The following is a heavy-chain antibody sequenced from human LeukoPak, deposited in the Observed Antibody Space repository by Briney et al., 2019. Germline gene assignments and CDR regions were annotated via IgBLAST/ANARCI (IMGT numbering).Heavy chain of an antibody. CDR3: ARGPRYYGSGTYYFDY. V-gene: IGHV7-4-1*02. J-gene: IGHJ4*02. D-gene: IGHD3-10*01. CDR2: INTNTGNP. Sequence: GASVKVSCKASGYTFTTNAMSWVRQAPGQGLEWMGWINTNTGNPTYAQGFTGRFVFSLDTSVSTAYLQISSLKAEDTAVYYCARGPRYYGSGTYYFDYWGQGTLVTVSS. CDR1: GYTFTTNA.